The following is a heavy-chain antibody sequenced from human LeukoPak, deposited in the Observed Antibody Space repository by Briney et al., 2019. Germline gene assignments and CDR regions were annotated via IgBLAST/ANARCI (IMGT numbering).Heavy chain of an antibody. CDR2: ISGSGGST. D-gene: IGHD2-15*01. V-gene: IGHV3-23*01. J-gene: IGHJ5*02. CDR3: AVEGYCSGGSCYTNWFDP. Sequence: GGSLRRSCAASGFTFSSYAMSWVRQAPGKGLEWVSAISGSGGSTYYADSVKGRFTISRDNAKNSLYLQMNSLRDEDTAVYYCAVEGYCSGGSCYTNWFDPWGQGTLVTVSS. CDR1: GFTFSSYA.